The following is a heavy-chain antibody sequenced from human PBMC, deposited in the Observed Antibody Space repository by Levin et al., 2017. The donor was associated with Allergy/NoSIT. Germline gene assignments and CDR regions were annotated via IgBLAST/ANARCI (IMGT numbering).Heavy chain of an antibody. J-gene: IGHJ5*02. CDR3: ARYGGSGKNWFDP. CDR1: GGTFSSYA. D-gene: IGHD4-23*01. V-gene: IGHV1-69*13. CDR2: IIPIFGTA. Sequence: SVKVSCKASGGTFSSYAISWVRQAPGQGLEWMGGIIPIFGTANYAQKFQGRVTITADESTSTAYMELSSLRSEDTAVYYCARYGGSGKNWFDPWGQGTLVTVSS.